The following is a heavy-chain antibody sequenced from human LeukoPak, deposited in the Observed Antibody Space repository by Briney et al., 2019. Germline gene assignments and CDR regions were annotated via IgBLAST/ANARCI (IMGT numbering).Heavy chain of an antibody. CDR2: MNPNSGDT. Sequence: ASVKVSCKASGYTFTSYDINWVRQAPGQGREWMGWMNPNSGDTGYPQKFQGRVTMTRDTSITTAYMELSSLRAEDTAVYYCAAETGTVTTTPRGDYWGQGTLVTVSS. CDR1: GYTFTSYD. J-gene: IGHJ4*02. D-gene: IGHD4-17*01. CDR3: AAETGTVTTTPRGDY. V-gene: IGHV1-8*01.